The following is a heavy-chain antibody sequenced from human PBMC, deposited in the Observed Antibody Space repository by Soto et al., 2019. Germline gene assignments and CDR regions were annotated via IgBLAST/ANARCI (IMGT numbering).Heavy chain of an antibody. CDR1: GGSISSYY. CDR3: ARVDVITGKYYYYGMDV. J-gene: IGHJ6*02. Sequence: SETLSLTCTVSGGSISSYYWSWIRQPPGKGLEWIGYIYYSGSTNYNPSLKSRVTISVDTSKNQFSLKLSSVTAADTAVYYCARVDVITGKYYYYGMDVWGQGTTVTVSS. V-gene: IGHV4-59*01. CDR2: IYYSGST. D-gene: IGHD1-20*01.